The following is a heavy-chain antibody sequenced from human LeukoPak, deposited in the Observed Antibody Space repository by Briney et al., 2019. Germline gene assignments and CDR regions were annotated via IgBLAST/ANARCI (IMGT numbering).Heavy chain of an antibody. CDR1: GFTFSSYG. D-gene: IGHD3-22*01. CDR3: ARERRDYNIPRHFDY. J-gene: IGHJ4*02. CDR2: IWYDGSNK. Sequence: PGGSLRLSCAASGFTFSSYGMHWVRQAPGKGLEWVAVIWYDGSNKYYADSVKGRFTISRDNSKNTLYLKMNSLRAEDTALYYCARERRDYNIPRHFDYWGQGTLVTVSS. V-gene: IGHV3-33*01.